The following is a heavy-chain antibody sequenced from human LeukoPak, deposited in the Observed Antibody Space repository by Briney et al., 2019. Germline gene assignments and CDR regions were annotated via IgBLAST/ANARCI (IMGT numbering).Heavy chain of an antibody. Sequence: GASEKVSCKASGYTFTDYYMHWVRQAPGQGLEWMAWINPNSGGTNYAQKFQGRVTMTRDTSISTAYMELSRLRSDDTAVYYRARPRGQGVPFEDDAFDIWGQGTVVSVSS. CDR1: GYTFTDYY. D-gene: IGHD2-2*01. CDR2: INPNSGGT. CDR3: ARPRGQGVPFEDDAFDI. V-gene: IGHV1-2*02. J-gene: IGHJ3*02.